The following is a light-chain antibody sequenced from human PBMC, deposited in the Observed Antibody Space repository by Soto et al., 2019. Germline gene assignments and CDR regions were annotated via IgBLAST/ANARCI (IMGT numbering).Light chain of an antibody. CDR3: QQYGSSLFT. CDR2: CAS. J-gene: IGKJ3*01. Sequence: XIMLTQSPCTLSLSPGERSTRSCRSIQSVSSSYLAWYQHKTGQAPRLLIYCASSRATGIPDRLSGSGSGTDFTITISRLEPEDFAVYYCQQYGSSLFTFGPVTKVDIK. CDR1: QSVSSSY. V-gene: IGKV3-20*01.